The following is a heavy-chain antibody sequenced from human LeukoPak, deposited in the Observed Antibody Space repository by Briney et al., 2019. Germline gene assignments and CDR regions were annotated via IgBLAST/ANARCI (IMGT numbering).Heavy chain of an antibody. CDR1: GFTLSSYS. V-gene: IGHV3-48*01. D-gene: IGHD3-10*01. CDR2: ISSSSSTI. Sequence: GGSLRLSCAASGFTLSSYSMNWVRQAPGKGLEWVSYISSSSSTIYYADSVKGRFTISRDNAKNSLYLQMNSLRAEDTAVYYCARTLRYYYGSGSYCPLDYWGQGTLVTVSS. CDR3: ARTLRYYYGSGSYCPLDY. J-gene: IGHJ4*02.